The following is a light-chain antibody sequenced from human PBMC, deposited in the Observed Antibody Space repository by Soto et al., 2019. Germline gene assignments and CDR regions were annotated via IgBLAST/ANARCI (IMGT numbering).Light chain of an antibody. V-gene: IGKV1-9*01. CDR3: QQRNSYPS. CDR2: AAS. Sequence: IQLTQSPSSLSASVGDRVTITCRASQGISSYLAWYQQKPGKAPKLLIYAASTLQSGVPSRFSGSGSGTDFTLTISSLHPEDFATYYCQQRNSYPSFGQGTRLEIK. CDR1: QGISSY. J-gene: IGKJ5*01.